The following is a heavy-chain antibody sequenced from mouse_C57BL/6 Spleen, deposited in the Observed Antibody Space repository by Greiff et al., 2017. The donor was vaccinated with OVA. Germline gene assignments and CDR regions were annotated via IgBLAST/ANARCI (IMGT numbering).Heavy chain of an antibody. V-gene: IGHV5-6*01. Sequence: EVQGVESGGDLVKPGGSLKLSCAASGFTFSSYGMSWVRQTPDKRLEWVATISSGGSYTYYPDSVKGRFTISRDNAKNTLYLQMSSLKSEDTAMYYCARHGSDYDGGYYFDYWGQGTTLTVSS. D-gene: IGHD2-4*01. J-gene: IGHJ2*01. CDR2: ISSGGSYT. CDR1: GFTFSSYG. CDR3: ARHGSDYDGGYYFDY.